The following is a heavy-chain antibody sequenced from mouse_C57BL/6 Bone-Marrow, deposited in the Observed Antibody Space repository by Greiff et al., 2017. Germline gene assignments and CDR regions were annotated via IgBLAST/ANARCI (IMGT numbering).Heavy chain of an antibody. CDR3: ARDYGSSYWYCDV. Sequence: QVQLQQPGPELVKPGASVKLSCKASGYTFTSYDIHWVKQRPGQGLEWIGRIDPSDGSTKYNEKFQGKATLTVDTSSSTAYMELHSLTSEDSAVYYCARDYGSSYWYCDVWGTGTTVTVSS. CDR1: GYTFTSYD. CDR2: IDPSDGST. V-gene: IGHV1-85*01. J-gene: IGHJ1*03. D-gene: IGHD1-1*01.